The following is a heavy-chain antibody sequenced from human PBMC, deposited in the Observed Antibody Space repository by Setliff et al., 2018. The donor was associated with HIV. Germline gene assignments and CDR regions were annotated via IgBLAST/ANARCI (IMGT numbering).Heavy chain of an antibody. V-gene: IGHV4-4*08. CDR3: ARGGAFCGRDSCYYLDY. CDR1: GGSMSTYY. CDR2: IYTSGST. J-gene: IGHJ4*02. D-gene: IGHD2-21*02. Sequence: SETLSLTCTVSGGSMSTYYWSWIRQPPGKGLEWIGYIYTSGSTNYNPSLRSRVTISVDTSKNHFSLKLSSVTAADTAVYYCARGGAFCGRDSCYYLDYWGQGILVTVSS.